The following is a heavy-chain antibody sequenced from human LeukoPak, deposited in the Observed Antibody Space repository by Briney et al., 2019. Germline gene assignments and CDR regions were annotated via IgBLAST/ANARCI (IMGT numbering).Heavy chain of an antibody. V-gene: IGHV3-7*01. J-gene: IGHJ4*02. D-gene: IGHD3-22*01. CDR2: IKQDGSEK. CDR1: GFTFSSYW. CDR3: ARDPNYYDSSGYYYPAYYFDY. Sequence: GGSLRLSCAASGFTFSSYWMSWVRQAPGKGLEWVANIKQDGSEKYYADSVKGRFTISRDNSKNTLYLQMNSLRAEDTAVYYCARDPNYYDSSGYYYPAYYFDYWGQGTLVTVSS.